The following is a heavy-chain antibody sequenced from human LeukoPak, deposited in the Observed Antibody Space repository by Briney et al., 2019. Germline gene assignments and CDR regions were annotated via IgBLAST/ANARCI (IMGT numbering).Heavy chain of an antibody. J-gene: IGHJ4*02. CDR1: GGSFSGYY. CDR2: INHSGST. CDR3: ARGVGRHYYDSSGRYYFDY. D-gene: IGHD3-22*01. Sequence: SETLSLXCAVYGGSFSGYYWSWIRRPPGKGLEWIGEINHSGSTIYNPSLKSRVTISVDTSKNQFSLKLSSVTAADTAVYYCARGVGRHYYDSSGRYYFDYWGQGTLVTVSS. V-gene: IGHV4-34*01.